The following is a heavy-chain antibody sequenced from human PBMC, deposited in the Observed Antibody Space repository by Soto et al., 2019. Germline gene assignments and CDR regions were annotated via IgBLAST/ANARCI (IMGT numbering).Heavy chain of an antibody. Sequence: GGSLRLSCAASGFTFSSYWMHWVRQAPGKGLVWVSRINSDGSSTSYADSVKGRFTISRDNAKNTLYLQMNSLRAEDTAVYYCARAAGYCSSTSCYGDRLDYWGQGTLVTVSS. V-gene: IGHV3-74*01. CDR1: GFTFSSYW. CDR2: INSDGSST. D-gene: IGHD2-2*01. CDR3: ARAAGYCSSTSCYGDRLDY. J-gene: IGHJ4*02.